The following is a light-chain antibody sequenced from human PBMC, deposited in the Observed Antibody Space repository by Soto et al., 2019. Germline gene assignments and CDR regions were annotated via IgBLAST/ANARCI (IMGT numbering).Light chain of an antibody. CDR1: QRVRSK. Sequence: EIVMTQSPATLSVSPGERATLSCRASQRVRSKLAWYQQKPGQAPRVLIYGASTRATGIPARFSGSGSGTEFTLTISSLQSEDFAVYYCQHYNDWPPTWTFGQGTRVEIK. V-gene: IGKV3-15*01. J-gene: IGKJ1*01. CDR2: GAS. CDR3: QHYNDWPPTWT.